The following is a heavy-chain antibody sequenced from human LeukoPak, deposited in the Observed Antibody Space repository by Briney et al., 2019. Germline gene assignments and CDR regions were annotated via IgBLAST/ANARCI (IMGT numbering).Heavy chain of an antibody. D-gene: IGHD3/OR15-3a*01. V-gene: IGHV1-69*13. CDR3: ARWTPYYYYMDV. CDR1: GGTFSSYA. Sequence: ASVKVSCKASGGTFSSYAISWVRQAPGQGLEWMGGIIPIFGTANYAQKFQGRVTITADESTSTAYMELSSLRSEDTAVYYCARWTPYYYYMDVWGKGTTVTISS. CDR2: IIPIFGTA. J-gene: IGHJ6*03.